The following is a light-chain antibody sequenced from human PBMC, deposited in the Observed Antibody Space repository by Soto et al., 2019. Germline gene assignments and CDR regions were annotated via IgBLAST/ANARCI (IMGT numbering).Light chain of an antibody. V-gene: IGKV1-5*01. J-gene: IGKJ1*01. CDR2: DAS. CDR3: QQYNSFWT. CDR1: QSISNW. Sequence: DIQMTQSPSTLSASVGDRVTITCRASQSISNWLAWYQQKPGKAPRLLIYDASYLERGVPSRFSGSGSGTEFTLTISDLQPDDLATYYCQQYNSFWTFGQATTVEI.